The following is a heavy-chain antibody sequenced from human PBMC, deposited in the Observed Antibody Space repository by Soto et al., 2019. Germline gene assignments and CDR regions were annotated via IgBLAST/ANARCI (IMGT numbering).Heavy chain of an antibody. CDR2: INPIGGIT. J-gene: IGHJ6*02. CDR1: GYTFTSFY. D-gene: IGHD6-13*01. CDR3: ASSPAFSSSWYGIPPDPSHGMDV. Sequence: QMQLVQSGAAVKRPGASVRVSCKSSGYTFTSFYIHWVRQAPGQGLEWMGIINPIGGITNFAQRFQGRVTMTRDTSTNTHYMELSSLKSDDTAVYYCASSPAFSSSWYGIPPDPSHGMDVWGQGTTVTVS. V-gene: IGHV1-46*01.